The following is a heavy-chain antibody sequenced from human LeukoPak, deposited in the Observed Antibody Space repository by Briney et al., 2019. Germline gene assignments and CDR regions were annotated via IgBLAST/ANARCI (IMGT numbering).Heavy chain of an antibody. CDR3: ARDGWLVLIGYYFDY. Sequence: GASVKVSCKASGGTFSSYAISWVRQAPGQGLEWMGGIIPIFGTANYAQKFQGRVTITADESTSTAYMELSSLRSEDTAVYYCARDGWLVLIGYYFDYWGQGTLVTVSS. CDR1: GGTFSSYA. J-gene: IGHJ4*02. CDR2: IIPIFGTA. D-gene: IGHD6-19*01. V-gene: IGHV1-69*13.